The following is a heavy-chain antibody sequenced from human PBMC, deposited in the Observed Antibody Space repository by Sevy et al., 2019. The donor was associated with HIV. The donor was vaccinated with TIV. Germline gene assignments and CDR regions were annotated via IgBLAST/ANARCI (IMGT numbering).Heavy chain of an antibody. CDR2: ISSNGGST. D-gene: IGHD3-3*01. Sequence: GGSLRLSCSASGFTFSSYAMHWVRQAPGKGLEYVSAISSNGGSTYYADSVKGRFTISRENSKNTLYLQMSSLRAEDTAVYYCVKDQATIFGVVIPGDYWGQGTLVTVSS. CDR1: GFTFSSYA. CDR3: VKDQATIFGVVIPGDY. J-gene: IGHJ4*02. V-gene: IGHV3-64D*06.